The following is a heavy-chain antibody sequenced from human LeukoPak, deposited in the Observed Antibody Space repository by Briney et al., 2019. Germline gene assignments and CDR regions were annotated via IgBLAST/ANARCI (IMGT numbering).Heavy chain of an antibody. CDR3: AGGLGITFGGVIALNWFDP. J-gene: IGHJ5*02. CDR1: GGSISSSSYY. Sequence: SETLPLTCTVSGGSISSSSYYWGWIRQPPGKGLEWIGSIYYSGSTYYNPSLKSRVTISVDTSKNQFSLKLSSVTAADTAVYYCAGGLGITFGGVIALNWFDPWGQGTLVTVSS. CDR2: IYYSGST. V-gene: IGHV4-39*01. D-gene: IGHD3-16*02.